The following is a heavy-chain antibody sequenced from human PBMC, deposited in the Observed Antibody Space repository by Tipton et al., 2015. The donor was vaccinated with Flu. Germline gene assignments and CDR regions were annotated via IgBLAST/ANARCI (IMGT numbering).Heavy chain of an antibody. J-gene: IGHJ5*02. CDR3: ARRDYSNYVSDPKSWFDP. D-gene: IGHD4-11*01. CDR1: GYSISRGYY. CDR2: MFHSGST. Sequence: PSLTCIVSGYSISRGYYWGWIRRPPGKGLEWIGHMFHSGSTFYSPSLKSRVTISIDTSKNQFSLKMKSLTASDMAVYYCARRDYSNYVSDPKSWFDPWGQGTLVAVSS. V-gene: IGHV4-38-2*02.